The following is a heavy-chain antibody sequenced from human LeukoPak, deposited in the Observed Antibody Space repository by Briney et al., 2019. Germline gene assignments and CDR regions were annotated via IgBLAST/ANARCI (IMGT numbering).Heavy chain of an antibody. CDR3: VRHDSYIPY. V-gene: IGHV3-23*01. D-gene: IGHD5-18*01. J-gene: IGHJ4*02. CDR2: ISDSGRST. CDR1: GFRFNNYA. Sequence: GGSLRLSCAASGFRFNNYAMSWVRQAPGNGLEWVSGISDSGRSTYYADSVKGRFTISRDNSKNTVHLQMNNLRVDDTAVYFCVRHDSYIPYWGQGTLVTVSS.